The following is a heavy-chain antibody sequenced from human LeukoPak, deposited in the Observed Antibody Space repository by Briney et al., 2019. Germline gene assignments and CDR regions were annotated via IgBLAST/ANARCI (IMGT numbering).Heavy chain of an antibody. CDR3: AKERVYSLDY. J-gene: IGHJ4*02. D-gene: IGHD2-8*01. CDR1: GFTFSSYG. Sequence: GGSLRLSCAASGFTFSSYGMHWVRQAPGKGLEWVAVISYDGSNKYYADSVKGRFTISRDNSKNTLYLQVNSLRAEDTAVYYCAKERVYSLDYWGQGTLVTVSS. CDR2: ISYDGSNK. V-gene: IGHV3-30*18.